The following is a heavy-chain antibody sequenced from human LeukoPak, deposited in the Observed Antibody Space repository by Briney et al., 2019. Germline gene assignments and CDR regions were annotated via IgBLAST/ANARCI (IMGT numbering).Heavy chain of an antibody. D-gene: IGHD3-3*01. Sequence: ASVKVSCKASGYTFTSYYMHWVRQAPGQGLEWMGWINAYNGNTNYAQKLQGRVTMTTDTSTSTAYMELRSLRSDDTAVYYCAREYDFWSGPPLNAFDIWGQGTMVTVSS. CDR1: GYTFTSYY. J-gene: IGHJ3*02. V-gene: IGHV1-18*04. CDR3: AREYDFWSGPPLNAFDI. CDR2: INAYNGNT.